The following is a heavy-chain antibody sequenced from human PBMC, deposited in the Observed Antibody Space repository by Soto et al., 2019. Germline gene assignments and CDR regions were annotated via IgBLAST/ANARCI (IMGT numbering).Heavy chain of an antibody. D-gene: IGHD2-15*01. Sequence: PGGSLRLSCIASGFTFRDYAISWFRQAPGKGLQWVGFIRSNIYDGTTEYAASVKDRFSISRDDSKTIAYLQMDSLKTEDTGVYYCTRVSPDCSDGSCYPLNWGQGTLVTAPQ. J-gene: IGHJ4*02. CDR3: TRVSPDCSDGSCYPLN. V-gene: IGHV3-49*03. CDR2: IRSNIYDGTT. CDR1: GFTFRDYA.